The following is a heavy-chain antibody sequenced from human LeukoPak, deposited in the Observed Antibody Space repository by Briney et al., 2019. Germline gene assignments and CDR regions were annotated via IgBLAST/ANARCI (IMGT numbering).Heavy chain of an antibody. Sequence: PGGSLRLSCAASGFTFSSYWMSWVRQASGKGLEWVANIKQDGSEKYYVDSVKGRFTISRDNAKNSLYLQMNSLRAEDTAVYYCARDLGNSYGPLYFDYWGQGTLVTVSS. D-gene: IGHD5-18*01. V-gene: IGHV3-7*01. CDR3: ARDLGNSYGPLYFDY. CDR1: GFTFSSYW. CDR2: IKQDGSEK. J-gene: IGHJ4*02.